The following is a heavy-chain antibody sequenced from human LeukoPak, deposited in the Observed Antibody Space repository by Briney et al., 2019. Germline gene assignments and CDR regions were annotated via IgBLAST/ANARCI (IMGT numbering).Heavy chain of an antibody. CDR2: IIPIFGTA. D-gene: IGHD2-2*01. Sequence: GASVKVSCKASGGTFSSYAISWVRQAPGQGLEWMGGIIPIFGTANYAQKFQGRVTITTDESTSTAYMELSSLRSEDTAVYYCARGYCSSISCYFDYWGQGTLVTVSS. CDR3: ARGYCSSISCYFDY. V-gene: IGHV1-69*05. CDR1: GGTFSSYA. J-gene: IGHJ4*02.